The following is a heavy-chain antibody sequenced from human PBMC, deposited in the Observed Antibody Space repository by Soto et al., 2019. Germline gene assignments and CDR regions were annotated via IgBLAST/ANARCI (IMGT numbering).Heavy chain of an antibody. Sequence: QVQLQESGPGLVKPSETLSLTCTVSGGSISSYYWSWIRQPPGKGLEWIGYIYHSGSNTYNPSLKRRVTISVDSSTNQLSLKLSSVTAADTAVYYCARHLLLYYYDSSGYYLRDAFDIWGQGTMVTVSS. CDR3: ARHLLLYYYDSSGYYLRDAFDI. CDR1: GGSISSYY. J-gene: IGHJ3*02. CDR2: IYHSGSN. V-gene: IGHV4-59*08. D-gene: IGHD3-22*01.